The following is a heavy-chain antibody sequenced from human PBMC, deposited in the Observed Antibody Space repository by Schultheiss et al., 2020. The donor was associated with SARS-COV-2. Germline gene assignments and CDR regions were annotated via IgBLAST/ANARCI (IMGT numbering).Heavy chain of an antibody. Sequence: GGSLRLSCAASGFTFSSYAMHWVRQAPGKGLEWVAVISYDGSNKYYADSVKGRFTISRDNAKNSLYLQMNSLRDEDTAVYYCVRDGFCSGDSCLLDYWGQGTLVTVSS. CDR3: VRDGFCSGDSCLLDY. CDR1: GFTFSSYA. D-gene: IGHD2-15*01. J-gene: IGHJ4*02. V-gene: IGHV3-30-3*01. CDR2: ISYDGSNK.